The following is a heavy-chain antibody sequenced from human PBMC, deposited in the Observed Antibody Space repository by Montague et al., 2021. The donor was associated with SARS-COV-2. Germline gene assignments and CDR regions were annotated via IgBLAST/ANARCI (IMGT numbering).Heavy chain of an antibody. J-gene: IGHJ6*02. CDR1: GGSIRSGSYY. CDR3: ARDYGDYSDYYGLDV. D-gene: IGHD4-17*01. Sequence: TLSLTCTVSGGSIRSGSYYWSWIRQPAGKGREWIGRRYSSGSTNYNPSLKSRVTMSVDTSKNQFSLKVSSVTAADTAVYYCARDYGDYSDYYGLDVWGQGTTVTVSS. V-gene: IGHV4-61*02. CDR2: RYSSGST.